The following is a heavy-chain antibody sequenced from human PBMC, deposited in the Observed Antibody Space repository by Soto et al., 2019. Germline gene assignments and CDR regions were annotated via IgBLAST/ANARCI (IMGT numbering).Heavy chain of an antibody. V-gene: IGHV1-69*06. CDR3: ARDAPLGLTAFDI. CDR2: IIPIFGTA. Sequence: ASVRVSCKASGGAFSSYAISWVRQAPGQGLEWMGGIIPIFGTANYAQKFQGRVTITADKSTSTAYMELRSLRSEDTAVYYCARDAPLGLTAFDIGGQGTMVTVSS. J-gene: IGHJ3*02. D-gene: IGHD1-26*01. CDR1: GGAFSSYA.